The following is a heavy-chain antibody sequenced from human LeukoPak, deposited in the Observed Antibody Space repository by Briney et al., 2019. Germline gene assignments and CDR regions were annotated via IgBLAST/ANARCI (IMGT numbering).Heavy chain of an antibody. Sequence: GRSLRLSCAASGFTLSSYAMHWVRQAPGKGLEWVSVISYDGSNKYYADSVKGRFTISRDNSKNTLYLQMNSLRAEDTAVYYCARVGSSSTSCYTIHGSDNWFDPWGQATLVTVSS. V-gene: IGHV3-30-3*01. CDR2: ISYDGSNK. J-gene: IGHJ5*02. D-gene: IGHD2-2*02. CDR3: ARVGSSSTSCYTIHGSDNWFDP. CDR1: GFTLSSYA.